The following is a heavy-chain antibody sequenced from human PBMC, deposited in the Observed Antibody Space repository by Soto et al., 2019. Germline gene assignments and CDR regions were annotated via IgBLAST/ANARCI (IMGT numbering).Heavy chain of an antibody. J-gene: IGHJ4*02. D-gene: IGHD1-26*01. CDR2: IYYSGST. Sequence: SETLSLTCTVSGGSISSYYWSWIRQPPGKGLEWIGYIYYSGSTNYNPSLKSRVTISVDTSKNQFSLKLSSVTAADTAVYYCARFGAGAVLYYFDYWGQGTLVTVSS. V-gene: IGHV4-59*01. CDR3: ARFGAGAVLYYFDY. CDR1: GGSISSYY.